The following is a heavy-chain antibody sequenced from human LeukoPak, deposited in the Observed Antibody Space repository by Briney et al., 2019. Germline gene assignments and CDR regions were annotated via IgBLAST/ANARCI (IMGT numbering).Heavy chain of an antibody. J-gene: IGHJ4*02. CDR1: GFTFSSFG. CDR2: ISGTGGRT. D-gene: IGHD2-21*02. Sequence: GASLRLSCAASGFTFSSFGMSWARQAPGKGLEWVSTISGTGGRTHYADSVKGRFTISRDNSKNTLYLQMNRLRAEDTAVYYCAKESPVVTLADYWGQGTLVTVSS. CDR3: AKESPVVTLADY. V-gene: IGHV3-23*01.